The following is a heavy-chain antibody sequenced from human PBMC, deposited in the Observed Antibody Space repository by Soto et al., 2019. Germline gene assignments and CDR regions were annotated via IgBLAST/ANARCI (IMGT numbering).Heavy chain of an antibody. D-gene: IGHD3-3*01. CDR1: GFTFSSYA. CDR2: ISYSGSNK. J-gene: IGHJ6*02. CDR3: AKSSIFGVVITRTYYYYGMDV. V-gene: IGHV3-30-3*02. Sequence: GGSLRLSCAASGFTFSSYAMHWVRQAPGKGLEWVAVISYSGSNKYYADSVKGRFTISRDNSKNTLYLQMNSLRAEDTAVYYCAKSSIFGVVITRTYYYYGMDVWGQGTTVTVSS.